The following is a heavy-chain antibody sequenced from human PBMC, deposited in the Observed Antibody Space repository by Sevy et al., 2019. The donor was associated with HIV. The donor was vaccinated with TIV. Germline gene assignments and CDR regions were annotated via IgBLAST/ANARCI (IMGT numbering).Heavy chain of an antibody. CDR2: ISSSSSYI. CDR1: GFTFSSYS. D-gene: IGHD6-13*01. J-gene: IGHJ5*02. Sequence: GSLRLSCAASGFTFSSYSMNWVRQAPGKGLEWVSSISSSSSYIYYADSVKGRFTISRDNAKNSLYLQMNSLRAEDTAVYYCARIPSAAVGWFDPWGQGTLVTVSS. CDR3: ARIPSAAVGWFDP. V-gene: IGHV3-21*01.